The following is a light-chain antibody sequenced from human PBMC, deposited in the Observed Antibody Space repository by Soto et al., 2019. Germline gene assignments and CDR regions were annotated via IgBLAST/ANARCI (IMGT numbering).Light chain of an antibody. J-gene: IGLJ1*01. V-gene: IGLV2-23*02. CDR3: CSYAGSSTPLI. Sequence: QSALTQPSSVSGSPGQSITISCTRTSSDGGSYNLVSWYQQHPAKAPKLMIYEVSKRPSGVSNRFSGSKFGNTASLTISGLQAEDEADDYCCSYAGSSTPLIFVTGTKVP. CDR2: EVS. CDR1: SSDGGSYNL.